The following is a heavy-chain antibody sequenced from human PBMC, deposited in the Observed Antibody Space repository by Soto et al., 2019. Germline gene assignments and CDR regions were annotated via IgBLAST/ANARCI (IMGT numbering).Heavy chain of an antibody. CDR1: GGSISSYY. D-gene: IGHD5-18*01. J-gene: IGHJ6*02. CDR2: IYYSGST. Sequence: SETLSLTCTVSGGSISSYYWSWIRQPPGKGLEWIGYIYYSGSTNYNPSLKSRVTISVDTSKNQFSLKLSSVTAADTAVYYCARHTAQGKDYYYYGMDVWGQGTTVTVSS. CDR3: ARHTAQGKDYYYYGMDV. V-gene: IGHV4-59*08.